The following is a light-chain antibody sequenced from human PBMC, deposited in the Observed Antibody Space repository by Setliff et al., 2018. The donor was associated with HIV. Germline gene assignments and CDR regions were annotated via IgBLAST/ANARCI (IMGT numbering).Light chain of an antibody. Sequence: QAVVTQELSLTVSPGGTVTLTCASSTGAVTSDYYPYWFQQKAGQAPRALIYNINNKHSWTPARFSGSLLGGKAALTLSGVQPEDEADYYCLLQYDSARFFGGGTKVTVL. CDR2: NIN. CDR1: TGAVTSDYY. J-gene: IGLJ2*01. CDR3: LLQYDSARF. V-gene: IGLV7-43*01.